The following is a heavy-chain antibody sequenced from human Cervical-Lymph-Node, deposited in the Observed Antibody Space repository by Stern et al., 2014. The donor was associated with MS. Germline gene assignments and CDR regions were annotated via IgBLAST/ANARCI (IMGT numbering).Heavy chain of an antibody. CDR1: GFTFDDYA. V-gene: IGHV3-9*01. J-gene: IGHJ6*02. Sequence: QLVESGGGLVQPGRSLRLSCAASGFTFDDYAMHWVRQAPGKGLEWVSGISWNSGSIGYADSVKGRFTISRDNAKNSLYLQMNSLRAEDTALYYCAKDIGPVGAVADYYYYGMDVWGQGTTVTVSS. CDR2: ISWNSGSI. CDR3: AKDIGPVGAVADYYYYGMDV. D-gene: IGHD6-19*01.